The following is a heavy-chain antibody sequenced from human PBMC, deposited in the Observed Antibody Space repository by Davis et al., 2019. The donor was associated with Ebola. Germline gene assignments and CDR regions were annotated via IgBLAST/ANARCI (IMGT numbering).Heavy chain of an antibody. CDR2: INAGNGNT. J-gene: IGHJ5*02. Sequence: ASVKVSCKASGGTFSSYAISWVRQAPGQRLEWLGWINAGNGNTKYSQKFQGRVTMTRDTSTSTVYMELSSLRSEDTAVYYCARDSLVVGATITTFDPWGQGTLVTVSS. V-gene: IGHV1-3*01. CDR1: GGTFSSYA. D-gene: IGHD1-26*01. CDR3: ARDSLVVGATITTFDP.